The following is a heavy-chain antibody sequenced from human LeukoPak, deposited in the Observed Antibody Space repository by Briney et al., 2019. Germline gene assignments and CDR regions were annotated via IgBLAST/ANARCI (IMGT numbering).Heavy chain of an antibody. V-gene: IGHV4-59*08. D-gene: IGHD3-22*01. Sequence: SETLSLTCAVSGGSISSFYWSWVRQPPGKGLEWVGYISYGGGTTYNPSLKRRVSMSIDTSKNQFSLRLSSVTAADTALYYCARVGDTSGYFYYFDYWGQGTLVTVS. CDR2: ISYGGGT. CDR3: ARVGDTSGYFYYFDY. CDR1: GGSISSFY. J-gene: IGHJ4*02.